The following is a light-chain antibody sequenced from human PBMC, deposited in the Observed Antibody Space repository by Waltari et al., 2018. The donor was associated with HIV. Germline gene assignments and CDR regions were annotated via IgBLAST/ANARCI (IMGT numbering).Light chain of an antibody. CDR3: QQYGTSPYT. CDR2: GAS. CDR1: QSVTSSY. J-gene: IGKJ2*01. V-gene: IGKV3-20*01. Sequence: EIALTQSPGTLSLSPGERATLSCRPSQSVTSSYLAWYQQKPGQAPRLLIYGASTRATDIPDRFSGSGSGTDFTLTISRLEPEDSAVYCCQQYGTSPYTFGLGTKLEI.